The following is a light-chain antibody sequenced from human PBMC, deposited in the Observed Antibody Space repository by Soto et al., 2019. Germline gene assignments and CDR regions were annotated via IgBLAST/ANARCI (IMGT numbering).Light chain of an antibody. CDR1: QRINPW. Sequence: DIQMTQSPSTVSASVGDRVTITCRASQRINPWLAWHQQKPGKAPKVLIYKTSDLENGVPSRFSGSGSGTEYTLTITNLQPDDLATYYCQQYYNRESFGQGTKVEV. J-gene: IGKJ1*01. CDR3: QQYYNRES. CDR2: KTS. V-gene: IGKV1-5*03.